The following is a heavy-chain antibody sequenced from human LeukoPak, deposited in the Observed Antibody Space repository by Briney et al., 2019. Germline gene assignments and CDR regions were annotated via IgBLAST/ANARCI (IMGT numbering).Heavy chain of an antibody. Sequence: SETLSLTCTVSGGSISSSSYYWGWIRQPPGKGLEWIGSIYHSGSTYYNPSLKSRVTISVDRSKNQFSLKLSSVTAADTAVYYCARDIGDYYFDYWGQGTLVTVSS. D-gene: IGHD4-17*01. CDR1: GGSISSSSYY. V-gene: IGHV4-39*07. J-gene: IGHJ4*02. CDR3: ARDIGDYYFDY. CDR2: IYHSGST.